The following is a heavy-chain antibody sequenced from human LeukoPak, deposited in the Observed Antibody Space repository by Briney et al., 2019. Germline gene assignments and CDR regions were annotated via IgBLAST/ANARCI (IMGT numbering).Heavy chain of an antibody. J-gene: IGHJ4*02. Sequence: GGSHRLSCAPSGFTFSDHYMDWARQAPGKGLEWVGRTRKKANSYSTEYAASVKDTFTISRDDSKNSLYLQMNSLKTEDTAVYYCARSSPGGGYYYYFDYWGQGTVTTVSS. CDR2: TRKKANSYST. D-gene: IGHD3-22*01. CDR3: ARSSPGGGYYYYFDY. V-gene: IGHV3-72*01. CDR1: GFTFSDHY.